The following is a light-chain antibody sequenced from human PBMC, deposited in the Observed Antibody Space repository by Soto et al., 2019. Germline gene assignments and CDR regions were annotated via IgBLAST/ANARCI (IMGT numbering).Light chain of an antibody. CDR3: SSYTSSSLLV. V-gene: IGLV2-14*01. Sequence: QLVLTQPASVSGSPGQSITISCTGTSSDVGGYNSVSWYQQHPGTVPKLMIYDVSNRPSGVSDRFSGSKSGNTAALTISGLQAEDEADYYCSSYTSSSLLVFGGGTKVTVL. J-gene: IGLJ2*01. CDR1: SSDVGGYNS. CDR2: DVS.